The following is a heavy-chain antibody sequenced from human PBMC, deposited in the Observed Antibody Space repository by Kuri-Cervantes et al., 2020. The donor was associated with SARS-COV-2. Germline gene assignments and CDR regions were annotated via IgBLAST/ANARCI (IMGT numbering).Heavy chain of an antibody. J-gene: IGHJ4*02. CDR1: GYTFTSYY. D-gene: IGHD3-3*01. CDR3: ATKHITIFGVVYHDFDY. Sequence: ASVKVSCKASGYTFTSYYMHWVRQAPGQGLEWMGWINPNSGGTNYAQKFQGRVTMTRDTSIRTAYMELSRLRSDDTAVYYCATKHITIFGVVYHDFDYWGQGTLVTVSS. CDR2: INPNSGGT. V-gene: IGHV1-2*02.